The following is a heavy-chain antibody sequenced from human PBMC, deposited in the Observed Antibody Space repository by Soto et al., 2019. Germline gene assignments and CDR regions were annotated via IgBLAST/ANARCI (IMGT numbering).Heavy chain of an antibody. CDR3: ARRWFGELTNWFDP. CDR2: MNPNSGNT. Sequence: QVQLVQSGAEVKKPGASVKVSCKVSGYTFTSYDINWVRQATGQGLEWMGWMNPNSGNTGYAQKFQGRVTMTRNTSISTAYMELSSLRSEDTAVYYCARRWFGELTNWFDPWGQGTLVTVSS. V-gene: IGHV1-8*01. CDR1: GYTFTSYD. J-gene: IGHJ5*02. D-gene: IGHD3-10*01.